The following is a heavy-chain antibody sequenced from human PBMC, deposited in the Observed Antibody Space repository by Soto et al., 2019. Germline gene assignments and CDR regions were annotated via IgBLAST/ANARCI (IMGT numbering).Heavy chain of an antibody. CDR3: ASWAGQVRDFGGPLDY. J-gene: IGHJ4*02. CDR2: ISGYNGNT. Sequence: GASVKVSCKASCYSFRTHGVSWVRRAPGQGLEWMGWISGYNGNTNYAQKFQGRVTMTTETSTNTAYMELRSLRSDDTALYYCASWAGQVRDFGGPLDYWGQGTLVTVSS. V-gene: IGHV1-18*04. CDR1: CYSFRTHG. D-gene: IGHD4-17*01.